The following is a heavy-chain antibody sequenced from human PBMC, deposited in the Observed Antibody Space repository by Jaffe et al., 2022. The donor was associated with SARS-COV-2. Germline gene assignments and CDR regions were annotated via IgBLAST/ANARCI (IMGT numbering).Heavy chain of an antibody. V-gene: IGHV3-48*03. Sequence: EVQLVESGGGLVQPGGSLRLSCAASGFTFSSYEMNWVRQAPGKGLEWVSYISSSGSTIYYADSVKGRFTISRDNAKNSLYLQMNSLRAEDTAVYYCARDPTWYSSSSGDFDYWGQGTLVTVSS. D-gene: IGHD6-6*01. CDR3: ARDPTWYSSSSGDFDY. CDR2: ISSSGSTI. CDR1: GFTFSSYE. J-gene: IGHJ4*02.